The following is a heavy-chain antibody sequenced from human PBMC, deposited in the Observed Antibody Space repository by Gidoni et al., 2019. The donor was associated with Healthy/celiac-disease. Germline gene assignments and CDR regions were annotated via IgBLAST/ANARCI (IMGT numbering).Heavy chain of an antibody. V-gene: IGHV3-73*01. CDR1: GFTCSGYA. J-gene: IGHJ4*02. Sequence: EVQLMESGGGWVQPGGSRKLSCAASGFTCSGYAMQCVRQASGKGLEWVGRIRSKANSYATAYAASVKGRFTISRDDSKTTAYLQMNSLKTEDTAVYYCTRWEYCSGGSCYSDSKNDYWGQGTLVTVSS. D-gene: IGHD2-15*01. CDR3: TRWEYCSGGSCYSDSKNDY. CDR2: IRSKANSYAT.